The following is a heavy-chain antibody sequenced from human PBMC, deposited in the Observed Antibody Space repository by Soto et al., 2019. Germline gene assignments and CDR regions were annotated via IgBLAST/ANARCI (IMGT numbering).Heavy chain of an antibody. Sequence: EVQLVESGGGLVQPGGSLRLACAASGFTFSTYLMNWVRQAPGKGLEWVANVNQDGSEKYYVDSVKGRFTISRDNAKNSLNLQMNILRAEDTVVYYCAEGWGAGSSSSLRHYFDYWGQGTLVTVSS. J-gene: IGHJ4*02. CDR1: GFTFSTYL. CDR2: VNQDGSEK. D-gene: IGHD6-6*01. V-gene: IGHV3-7*05. CDR3: AEGWGAGSSSSLRHYFDY.